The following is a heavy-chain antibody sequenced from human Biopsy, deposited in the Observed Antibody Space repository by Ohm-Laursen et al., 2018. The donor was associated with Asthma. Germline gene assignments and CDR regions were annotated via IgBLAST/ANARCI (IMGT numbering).Heavy chain of an antibody. CDR2: IYYSGST. D-gene: IGHD3-22*01. CDR3: ARAQDYYDSRGYYRSFDC. CDR1: GGSISSGGYY. Sequence: TLSLTCTVSGGSISSGGYYWSWIRQHPGKGLEWIGYIYYSGSTYYNPSLKSRVTISVDTSKNQFSLKLSSVTAADTAVYYCARAQDYYDSRGYYRSFDCWGQGTLVTVSS. J-gene: IGHJ4*02. V-gene: IGHV4-31*03.